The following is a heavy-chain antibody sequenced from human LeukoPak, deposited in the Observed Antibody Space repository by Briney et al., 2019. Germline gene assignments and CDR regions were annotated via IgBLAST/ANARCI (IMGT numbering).Heavy chain of an antibody. J-gene: IGHJ4*02. D-gene: IGHD2-2*02. CDR1: GGSFCGYY. CDR3: ARGGAAYCSSTSCYTPTGY. Sequence: PSETLSLTCAVYGGSFCGYYWSWIRQPPGKGLEWIGEINHSGSTNYNPPLKSRVTISVDTSKNQFSLKLSSVTAADTAVYYCARGGAAYCSSTSCYTPTGYWGQGTLVTVSS. CDR2: INHSGST. V-gene: IGHV4-34*01.